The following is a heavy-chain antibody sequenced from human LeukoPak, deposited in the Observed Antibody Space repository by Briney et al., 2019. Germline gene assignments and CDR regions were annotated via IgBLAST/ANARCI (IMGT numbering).Heavy chain of an antibody. Sequence: PGGSLRLSCAASGFTFNSYAMTWVRQAPGKGLEWVSAISGSGGSTNYADSVKGRFTISRDNSKNTLYLQMNSLRAEDTAIYYCAKGMNAYYYDSSGYWGQGTLVTVSS. V-gene: IGHV3-23*01. CDR1: GFTFNSYA. CDR3: AKGMNAYYYDSSGY. J-gene: IGHJ4*02. CDR2: ISGSGGST. D-gene: IGHD3-22*01.